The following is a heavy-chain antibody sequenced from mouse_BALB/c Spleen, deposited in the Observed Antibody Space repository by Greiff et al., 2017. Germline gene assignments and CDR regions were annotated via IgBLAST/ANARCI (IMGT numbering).Heavy chain of an antibody. CDR1: GFTFTDYY. V-gene: IGHV7-3*02. CDR3: ARDILPFAY. Sequence: EVHLVESGGGLVQPGGSLRLSCATSGFTFTDYYMSWVRQPPGKALEWLGFIRNKANGYTTEYSASVKGRFTISRDNSQSILYLQMNTLRAEDSATYYCARDILPFAYWGQGTLVTVSA. D-gene: IGHD5-5*01. CDR2: IRNKANGYTT. J-gene: IGHJ3*01.